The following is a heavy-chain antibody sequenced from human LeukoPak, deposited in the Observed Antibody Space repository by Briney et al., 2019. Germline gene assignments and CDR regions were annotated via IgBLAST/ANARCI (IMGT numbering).Heavy chain of an antibody. V-gene: IGHV3-23*01. CDR2: ISGSGAST. CDR3: AKGPDSSGDGYYYGSVI. D-gene: IGHD3-22*01. CDR1: GIRFNTSA. Sequence: GGSLRLSCAASGIRFNTSAWSWVRQAPGKGLEWVSAISGSGASTYYADAVKGRFTISRDNSKNTLYLQMNSLRAEDTAVYYCAKGPDSSGDGYYYGSVIWGQGTTVTVSS. J-gene: IGHJ6*02.